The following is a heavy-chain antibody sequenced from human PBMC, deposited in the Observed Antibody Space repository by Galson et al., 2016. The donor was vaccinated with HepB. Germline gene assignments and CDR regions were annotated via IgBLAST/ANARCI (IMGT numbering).Heavy chain of an antibody. Sequence: CAISGDSVSNNNAGWYWIRQSPSRGLECLGRTFYRSDWQNDYAESVKSRITINPDTSKNEFSLHLSSATPEYTGVYYCARSHLLGRGFGGWGPGTPVTVSA. J-gene: IGHJ4*02. CDR1: GDSVSNNNAG. CDR2: TFYRSDWQN. V-gene: IGHV6-1*01. CDR3: ARSHLLGRGFGG. D-gene: IGHD7-27*01.